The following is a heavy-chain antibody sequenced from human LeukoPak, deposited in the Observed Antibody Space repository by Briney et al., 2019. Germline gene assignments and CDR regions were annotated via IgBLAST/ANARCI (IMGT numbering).Heavy chain of an antibody. Sequence: ASVKVSCKASGYTFTSYGISWVRQAPGQGLEWMGWISAYNGNTNYAQRLQGRVTMTTDTSTSTAYMELRSLRSDDTAVYYCARMRVVPAALTSFDPWGQGTLVTASS. D-gene: IGHD2-2*01. CDR1: GYTFTSYG. CDR2: ISAYNGNT. CDR3: ARMRVVPAALTSFDP. J-gene: IGHJ5*02. V-gene: IGHV1-18*01.